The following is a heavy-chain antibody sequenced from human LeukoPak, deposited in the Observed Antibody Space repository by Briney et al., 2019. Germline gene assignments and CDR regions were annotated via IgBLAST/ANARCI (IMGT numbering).Heavy chain of an antibody. Sequence: PGGSLRLSCAASGFTVITNDMTWIRQAAGKGLELVSVLYSDGNTKYADSVQGRFTISRDNSKNTLYLEMNSLSPDDTAVYYCARGVEPLAANTLAYRGQGTLVTVSS. J-gene: IGHJ4*02. D-gene: IGHD1-14*01. CDR1: GFTVITND. CDR3: ARGVEPLAANTLAY. V-gene: IGHV3-53*01. CDR2: LYSDGNT.